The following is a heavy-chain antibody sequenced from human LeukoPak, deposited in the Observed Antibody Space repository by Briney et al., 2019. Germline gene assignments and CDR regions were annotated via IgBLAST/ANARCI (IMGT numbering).Heavy chain of an antibody. V-gene: IGHV4-59*01. D-gene: IGHD6-19*01. Sequence: PSETLSLTCVVSGGSINTYYWSWIRQPPGKGLEWIGYVSYSGNTHYNPSLKSRVTISVDTSKNQFSLRLNSLTAADTAVYYCARGVVAATLFWFDPWGQGTLVTVSS. CDR1: GGSINTYY. J-gene: IGHJ5*02. CDR3: ARGVVAATLFWFDP. CDR2: VSYSGNT.